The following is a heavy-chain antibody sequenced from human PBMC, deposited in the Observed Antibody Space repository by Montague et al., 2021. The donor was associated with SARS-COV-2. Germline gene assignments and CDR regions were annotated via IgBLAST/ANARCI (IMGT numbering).Heavy chain of an antibody. V-gene: IGHV3-23*03. CDR1: GFSFSGYA. CDR3: AKPGPFAFYFES. J-gene: IGHJ4*02. Sequence: SQRLSCAVSGFSFSGYAMNWVRQAPGKGLEWISVIYSGGDSTYYADSVRGRFTISRDDSKNTLFLHLNNLSTEDTAIYYCAKPGPFAFYFESWGQGTLVTVSS. D-gene: IGHD3-10*01. CDR2: IYSGGDST.